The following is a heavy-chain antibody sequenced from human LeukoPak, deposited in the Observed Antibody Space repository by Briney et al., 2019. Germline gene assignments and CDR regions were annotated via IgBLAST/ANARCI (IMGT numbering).Heavy chain of an antibody. CDR2: ISSSSSSV. J-gene: IGHJ4*02. CDR1: GFTFSSYT. CDR3: ARDLGYCSGGSCY. Sequence: GGSLRLSCAASGFTFSSYTMNWVRQAPGEGLEWVSSISSSSSSVYYADSVKGRFTISRDNAKNSLYLQMNSLRAEDTAVYYCARDLGYCSGGSCYWGQGTLVTVSS. V-gene: IGHV3-21*06. D-gene: IGHD2-15*01.